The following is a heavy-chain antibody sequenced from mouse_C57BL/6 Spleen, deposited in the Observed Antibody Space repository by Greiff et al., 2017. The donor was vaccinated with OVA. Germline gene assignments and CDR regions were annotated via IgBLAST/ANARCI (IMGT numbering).Heavy chain of an antibody. CDR3: ASYSNNDPYAMDD. Sequence: VQLQQSGAELVKPGASVKLSCTASGFNIKDYYMHWVKQRTEQGLEWIGRIDPEDGETTYAPKFQGKATITADTSSNTAYLQLSSLTSEDTAVYYCASYSNNDPYAMDDWGQGTSVTVSS. CDR1: GFNIKDYY. V-gene: IGHV14-2*01. CDR2: IDPEDGET. J-gene: IGHJ4*01. D-gene: IGHD2-5*01.